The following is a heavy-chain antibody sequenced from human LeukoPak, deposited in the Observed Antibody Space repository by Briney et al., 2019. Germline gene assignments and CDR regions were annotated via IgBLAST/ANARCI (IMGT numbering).Heavy chain of an antibody. Sequence: GGSLRLSCAASGFTFSSYAMSWVRQAPGKGLEWVSAISGSGGSTYYADSVKGRFTISRDNSKNTLYLQMNSLRAEDTAVYYCAREGGRYCSSTSCQTTHFDYWGQGTLVTVSS. J-gene: IGHJ4*02. D-gene: IGHD2-2*01. CDR1: GFTFSSYA. V-gene: IGHV3-23*01. CDR3: AREGGRYCSSTSCQTTHFDY. CDR2: ISGSGGST.